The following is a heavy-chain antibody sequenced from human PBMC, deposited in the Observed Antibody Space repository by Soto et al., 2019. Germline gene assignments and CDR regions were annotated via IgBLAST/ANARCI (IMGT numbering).Heavy chain of an antibody. V-gene: IGHV1-2*04. J-gene: IGHJ6*02. Sequence: GASVKVSCKASGYIFIDYYIHWVRQAPGQGLEWMGWINPDTGDTNYAQKFQGWVTVTRDTSISTAYMEVSRLKSDDTAVYYCARVPYTSSTYFYYGMDVWGRGTTVTV. CDR2: INPDTGDT. D-gene: IGHD6-6*01. CDR1: GYIFIDYY. CDR3: ARVPYTSSTYFYYGMDV.